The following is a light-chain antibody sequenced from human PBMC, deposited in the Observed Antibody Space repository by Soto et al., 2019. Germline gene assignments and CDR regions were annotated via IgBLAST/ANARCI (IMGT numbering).Light chain of an antibody. J-gene: IGKJ4*01. CDR2: GAL. CDR3: QQYATSPLT. Sequence: EIVLTQSPGTLSVSPGERATLSCRASQTIDTNLAWYQQKPGQAPRLLIYGALSRATGIPDRFSGSGSGTDFTLTISRLEPEDFALYYCQQYATSPLTFGGGTKVDIK. CDR1: QTIDTN. V-gene: IGKV3-20*01.